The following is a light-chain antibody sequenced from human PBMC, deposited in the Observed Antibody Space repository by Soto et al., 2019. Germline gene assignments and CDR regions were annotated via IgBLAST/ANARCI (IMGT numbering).Light chain of an antibody. CDR1: QSISIW. CDR2: DAS. V-gene: IGKV1-5*01. CDR3: QQYNSYSV. J-gene: IGKJ1*01. Sequence: DIQMPQSPSTLSASVGDRVTITCRASQSISIWLAWYQQKPGKAPKLLIYDASSLESGVPARFSGRGSGTEFTLTISSLQPDDFATYYCQQYNSYSVFGQGNKVEIK.